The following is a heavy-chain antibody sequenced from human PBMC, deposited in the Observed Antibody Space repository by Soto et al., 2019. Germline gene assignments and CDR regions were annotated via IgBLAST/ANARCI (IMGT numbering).Heavy chain of an antibody. CDR2: IYWDDDK. J-gene: IGHJ4*02. D-gene: IGHD5-12*01. Sequence: QITLKESGPTLVKPTQTLTLTCTFSGFSLSTSGVGVGWIRQPPGKALEWLALIYWDDDKRYSPSLKSRLTITKDTSKNQVVLTMTNMDPVDTATYYCAHWSGYDTPTEETTDFDYWGQGTLVTVSS. CDR3: AHWSGYDTPTEETTDFDY. CDR1: GFSLSTSGVG. V-gene: IGHV2-5*02.